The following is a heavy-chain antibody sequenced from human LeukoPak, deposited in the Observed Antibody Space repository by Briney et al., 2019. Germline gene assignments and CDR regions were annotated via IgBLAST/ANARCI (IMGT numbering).Heavy chain of an antibody. V-gene: IGHV3-23*01. CDR1: GFTFSSYA. J-gene: IGHJ4*02. CDR2: ISGSGGST. D-gene: IGHD5/OR15-5a*01. CDR3: AGLTVSTKLYY. Sequence: GGSLRLSCAASGFTFSSYAMTWVRQAPGKGLEWVSAISGSGGSTHYADSVKGRFTISRDNAKNTLYLQMNSLRAEDTAVYYCAGLTVSTKLYYWGQGALVTVSS.